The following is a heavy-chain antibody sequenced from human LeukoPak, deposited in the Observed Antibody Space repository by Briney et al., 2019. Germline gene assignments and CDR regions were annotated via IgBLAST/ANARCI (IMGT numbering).Heavy chain of an antibody. CDR1: GYTFTSYY. J-gene: IGHJ4*02. Sequence: ASVKVSCKASGYTFTSYYMLWVRQAPGQGLEWMGIINPSGGSTSYAQKFQGRVTMTRGTSTSTVYMELSSLRSEDTAVYYCAGGRSDYGGNFYFDYWGQGTLVTVSS. V-gene: IGHV1-46*01. CDR3: AGGRSDYGGNFYFDY. CDR2: INPSGGST. D-gene: IGHD4-23*01.